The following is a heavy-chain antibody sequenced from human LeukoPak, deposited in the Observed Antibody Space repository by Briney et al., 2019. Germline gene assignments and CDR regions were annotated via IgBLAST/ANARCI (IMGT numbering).Heavy chain of an antibody. V-gene: IGHV3-53*01. Sequence: GGSLRLSCAASGFTVSSNYMSWVRQAPGKGLEWVSVIYSGANTYYADSVKGRFTVSRDNSKNTLYLQMNSLRAEDTAVYYCARGNWNYPFDYWGQGTLVTVSS. CDR1: GFTVSSNY. CDR3: ARGNWNYPFDY. J-gene: IGHJ4*02. CDR2: IYSGANT. D-gene: IGHD1-7*01.